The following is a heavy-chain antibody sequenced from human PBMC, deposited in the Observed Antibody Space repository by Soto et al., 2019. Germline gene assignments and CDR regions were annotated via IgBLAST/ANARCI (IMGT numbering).Heavy chain of an antibody. CDR1: GFSFRDYF. D-gene: IGHD3-10*01. CDR3: ARDDHKYGLY. Sequence: SLTISCAASGFSFRDYFMSWLRQAPGKGLEWVSYIGPYGNSIYYADSVKGRFTISRDDATKSLHLHMNSLRTDDTAVYYCARDDHKYGLYWGQATPVTVFS. CDR2: IGPYGNSI. J-gene: IGHJ4*02. V-gene: IGHV3-11*01.